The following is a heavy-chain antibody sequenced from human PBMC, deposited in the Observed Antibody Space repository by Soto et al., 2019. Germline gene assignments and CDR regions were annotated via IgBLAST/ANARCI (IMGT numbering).Heavy chain of an antibody. CDR3: AGGQYYFDY. D-gene: IGHD2-15*01. V-gene: IGHV3-30*03. J-gene: IGHJ4*02. CDR2: ISYDGSNK. Sequence: QVQLVESGGGVVQPGRSLRLSCAASGFPFSSYGMHWVRQAPGKGLEWVAHISYDGSNKHYTYSVKGRFTISRDNSKNTLYLQMSSLRAEDTAVYYCAGGQYYFDYCGQGTRCSVSS. CDR1: GFPFSSYG.